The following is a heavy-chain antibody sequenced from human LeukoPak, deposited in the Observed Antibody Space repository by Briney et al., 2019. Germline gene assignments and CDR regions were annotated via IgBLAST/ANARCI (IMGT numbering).Heavy chain of an antibody. Sequence: SVKVSCKASGGTFSSYAISWVRQAPGQGLEWMGRIIPIFGIANYAQKFQGRVTITADKSTSTAYMELSSLRSEDTAVYYCARDPTYYYNSSGDYFDYWGQGTLVTVSS. CDR3: ARDPTYYYNSSGDYFDY. D-gene: IGHD3-22*01. V-gene: IGHV1-69*04. J-gene: IGHJ4*02. CDR1: GGTFSSYA. CDR2: IIPIFGIA.